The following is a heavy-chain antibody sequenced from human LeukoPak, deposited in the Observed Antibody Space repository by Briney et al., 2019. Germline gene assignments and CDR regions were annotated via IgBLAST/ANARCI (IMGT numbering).Heavy chain of an antibody. D-gene: IGHD3-10*01. CDR1: GFTFSSYG. CDR3: AKEIYYGSVSYPDY. CDR2: ISHDGSNK. V-gene: IGHV3-30*18. J-gene: IGHJ4*02. Sequence: GGSLRLSCAASGFTFSSYGMHWVRQVPGKGLEWVAVISHDGSNKYYVDSVKGRFTISRDNSKNTVYLQMNSLRPEHTAVYYCAKEIYYGSVSYPDYWGQGTLVTVSS.